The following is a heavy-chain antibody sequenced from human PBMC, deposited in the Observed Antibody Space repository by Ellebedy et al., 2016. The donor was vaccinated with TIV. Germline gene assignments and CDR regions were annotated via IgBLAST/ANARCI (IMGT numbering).Heavy chain of an antibody. V-gene: IGHV3-23*01. Sequence: GGSLRLSCAASGFTFSSYAMSWVRHAPGKGLEWVSAISGSCGNTYYADSVKGRFSISRDNSKNTLYLQMNSLRAEDTAVYYCARDDYGESGGMDVWGQGTTVTVSS. CDR3: ARDDYGESGGMDV. CDR1: GFTFSSYA. D-gene: IGHD4-17*01. J-gene: IGHJ6*02. CDR2: ISGSCGNT.